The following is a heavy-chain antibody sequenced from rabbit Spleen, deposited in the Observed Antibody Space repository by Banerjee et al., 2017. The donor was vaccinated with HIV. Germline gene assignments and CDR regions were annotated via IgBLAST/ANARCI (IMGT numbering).Heavy chain of an antibody. CDR1: GFDFSSNYY. CDR2: IVTGSDNT. D-gene: IGHD4-2*01. Sequence: QSLEESGGDLVKPGASLTLTCKASGFDFSSNYYMCWVRQAPGKGLEWIGCIVTGSDNTYYASWAKGRFTISKTSSTTVTLQMTSLTAADTATYFCARRNIGNYGIYAGAFNLWGQGTLVTVS. V-gene: IGHV1S40*01. CDR3: ARRNIGNYGIYAGAFNL. J-gene: IGHJ4*01.